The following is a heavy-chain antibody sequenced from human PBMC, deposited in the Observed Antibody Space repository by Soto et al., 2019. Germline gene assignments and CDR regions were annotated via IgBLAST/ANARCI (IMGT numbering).Heavy chain of an antibody. CDR2: IIPIFGTA. J-gene: IGHJ6*02. CDR1: GGTFSSYA. CDR3: ARERGVGATFGCDYYDYGMDV. V-gene: IGHV1-69*06. D-gene: IGHD1-26*01. Sequence: QVQLVQSGAEVKKPGSSVKVSCKASGGTFSSYAISWVRQAPGQGLEWMGGIIPIFGTANYAQKFQGRVTITADKSTSTAYMELSSLRSEDTAVYYCARERGVGATFGCDYYDYGMDVWGQGTTVTVSS.